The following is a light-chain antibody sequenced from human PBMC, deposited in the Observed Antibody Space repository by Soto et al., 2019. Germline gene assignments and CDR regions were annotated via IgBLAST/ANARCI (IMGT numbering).Light chain of an antibody. V-gene: IGLV3-1*01. CDR3: QAWDSSSAVV. J-gene: IGLJ2*01. CDR2: QDT. Sequence: SYELTQPPSVSVSPGQTASITCSGDKLGDKYACWYQQKPGQSPVLVIYQDTKRPSGIPERFSGSNSGNTATLTIGGTQAMDEADYYCQAWDSSSAVVFGGGTTLTVL. CDR1: KLGDKY.